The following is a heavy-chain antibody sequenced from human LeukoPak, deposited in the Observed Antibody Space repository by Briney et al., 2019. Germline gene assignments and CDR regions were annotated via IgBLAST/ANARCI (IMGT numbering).Heavy chain of an antibody. CDR3: ASFRRSYCSSTSCYEDGMDV. D-gene: IGHD2-2*01. V-gene: IGHV1-2*02. CDR2: INPNSGGT. Sequence: ASVKVSCKASGYTFTGYYMHWVRQAPGQGLEWMGWINPNSGGTNYAQKFQGRVTITRDTSISTAYMELSRLRSDDTAVYYCASFRRSYCSSTSCYEDGMDVWGQGTTVTVSS. CDR1: GYTFTGYY. J-gene: IGHJ6*02.